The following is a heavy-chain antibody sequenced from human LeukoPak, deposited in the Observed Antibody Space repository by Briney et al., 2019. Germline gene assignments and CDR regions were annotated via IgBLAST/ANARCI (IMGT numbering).Heavy chain of an antibody. J-gene: IGHJ5*02. CDR2: INHSGST. Sequence: SETLSLTCAVYGGSFSGYYWSWIRQPPGKGPEWIGEINHSGSTNYNPSLKSRVTISVDPSKNQFSLKLSSVTAADTAVYYWARQPRYCSGGSCLNWFDPWGQGTLVTVSS. CDR3: ARQPRYCSGGSCLNWFDP. CDR1: GGSFSGYY. D-gene: IGHD2-15*01. V-gene: IGHV4-34*01.